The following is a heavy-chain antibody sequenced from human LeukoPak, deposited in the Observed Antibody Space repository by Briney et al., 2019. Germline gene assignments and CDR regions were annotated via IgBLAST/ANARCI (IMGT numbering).Heavy chain of an antibody. D-gene: IGHD6-19*01. J-gene: IGHJ4*02. Sequence: GGSLRLSCAASGFTFSSYGMHWVRQAPGKGLEWVAVISYDGSNKYYADSVKGRFTISRDNSKNTLYLQMNSLRAEDTAVYYCAKDSRQWLRYIFDYWGQGTLVTVSS. CDR1: GFTFSSYG. V-gene: IGHV3-30*18. CDR2: ISYDGSNK. CDR3: AKDSRQWLRYIFDY.